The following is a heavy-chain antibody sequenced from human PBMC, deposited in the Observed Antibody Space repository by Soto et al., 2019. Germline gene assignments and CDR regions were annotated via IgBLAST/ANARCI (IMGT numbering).Heavy chain of an antibody. J-gene: IGHJ6*02. CDR1: GDTFIGYS. CDR3: VIDRLIVAVSVGRMDV. V-gene: IGHV1-69*01. Sequence: QVQLVQSGAEVKKPGTSVRVSCKASGDTFIGYSISWVRQASGQGVEWMGWVIPTQRTTKYAQRFQGRVTMSVDQFASTTYMELSSLRPEDTALYYCVIDRLIVAVSVGRMDVWGQGTTVTVSS. CDR2: VIPTQRTT. D-gene: IGHD6-19*01.